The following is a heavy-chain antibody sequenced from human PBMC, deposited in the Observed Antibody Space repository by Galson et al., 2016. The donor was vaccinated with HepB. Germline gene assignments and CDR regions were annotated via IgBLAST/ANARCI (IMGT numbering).Heavy chain of an antibody. CDR3: AKDGDGWYGIL. D-gene: IGHD6-19*01. CDR1: GFVFSDYT. J-gene: IGHJ4*02. Sequence: SLRLSCAASGFVFSDYTMNWVRQTPGKGLEWVSAIRGGGSSTYYYSDSVKGRFTISRDDSKNTLYLQMNSLRAEDTAVYYCAKDGDGWYGILWGQGTLVTVSS. V-gene: IGHV3-23*01. CDR2: IRGGGSST.